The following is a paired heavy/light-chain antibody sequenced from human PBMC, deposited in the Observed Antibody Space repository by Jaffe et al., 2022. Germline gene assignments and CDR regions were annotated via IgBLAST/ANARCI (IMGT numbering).Heavy chain of an antibody. D-gene: IGHD2-8*02. V-gene: IGHV3-30*02. J-gene: IGHJ5*02. CDR2: IQSDGYNK. CDR1: GFIFNTYG. Sequence: QVHLVESGGGVVHPGGSLRVSCAASGFIFNTYGMHWVRQAPGKGLEWVAFIQSDGYNKWYADSVKGRFTISRDNSNNMLYLQMNSLRVEDSGVYFCHCKPGYNRGWWAPWGQGTQVTVSS. CDR3: HCKPGYNRGWWAP.
Light chain of an antibody. V-gene: IGKV3-20*01. CDR1: HSVDSRF. J-gene: IGKJ2*01. CDR2: AAS. CDR3: QQYDSSPPMYT. Sequence: EIVLTQSPGTLSLSPGERATLSCRASHSVDSRFLGWYQQKPGQSPRLLIFAASGRATGIPERFSGSGSGTNFTLTISKVEPEDFAVYYCQQYDSSPPMYTFGQGTRLESK.